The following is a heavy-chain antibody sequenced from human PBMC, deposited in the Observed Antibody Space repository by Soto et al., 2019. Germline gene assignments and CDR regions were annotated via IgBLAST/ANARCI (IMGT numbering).Heavy chain of an antibody. V-gene: IGHV3-49*04. CDR2: IRSKAYGGTT. CDR1: GFTFGDYA. J-gene: IGHJ6*02. D-gene: IGHD3-3*01. CDR3: TRDAPEYYDFWSGYPSRYYYGMDV. Sequence: SLRLSCTASGFTFGDYAMSWVRQAPGKGLEWVGFIRSKAYGGTTEYAASVKGRFTISRDDSKSIAYLQMNSLKTEDTAVYYCTRDAPEYYDFWSGYPSRYYYGMDVWGQGTTVTVSS.